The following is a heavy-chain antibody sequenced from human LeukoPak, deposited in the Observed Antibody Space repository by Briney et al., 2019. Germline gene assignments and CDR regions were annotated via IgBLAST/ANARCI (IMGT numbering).Heavy chain of an antibody. D-gene: IGHD3-3*01. CDR3: VRGADMNYNFENSFYFDS. Sequence: GGSLRLSCAVSGFTMKSFGMHWVRQAPGKGLEWVAVIWYEGSQRHYIDSVKGRFAISRENSMNTLSLEMNGLRVEDTAVYYCVRGADMNYNFENSFYFDSWGQGALAIVSS. CDR1: GFTMKSFG. J-gene: IGHJ4*02. CDR2: IWYEGSQR. V-gene: IGHV3-33*01.